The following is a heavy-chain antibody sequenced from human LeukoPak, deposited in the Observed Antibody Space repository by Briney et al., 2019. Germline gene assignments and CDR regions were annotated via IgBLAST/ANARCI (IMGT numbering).Heavy chain of an antibody. V-gene: IGHV4-34*01. CDR1: GGSFSGYY. D-gene: IGHD6-13*01. Sequence: SETLSLTCAVYGGSFSGYYWSWIRQSPGKGLEWIGEINHSGSTNYNPSLKSRVTISVDTSKNQFSLKLSPVTAADTAVYYCARGRAGSYSSSWNWFDPWGQGTLVTVSS. CDR3: ARGRAGSYSSSWNWFDP. CDR2: INHSGST. J-gene: IGHJ5*02.